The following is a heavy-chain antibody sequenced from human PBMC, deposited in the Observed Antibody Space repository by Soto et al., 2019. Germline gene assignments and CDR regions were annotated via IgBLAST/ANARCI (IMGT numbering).Heavy chain of an antibody. CDR2: VYYSGST. CDR3: SRGVFRFLQCFDP. V-gene: IGHV4-61*01. J-gene: IGHJ5*02. CDR1: GASVNSENYY. D-gene: IGHD3-3*01. Sequence: PSETLSLTCTVSGASVNSENYYWSWIRQPPGKGLEWIGYVYYSGSTNYNPSLKSRATISLDTYRNQFSLKMTSMTSADTAFYYCSRGVFRFLQCFDPWGQGTLVTVSS.